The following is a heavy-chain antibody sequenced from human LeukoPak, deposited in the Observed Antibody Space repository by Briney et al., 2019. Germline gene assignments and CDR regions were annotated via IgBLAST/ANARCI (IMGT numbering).Heavy chain of an antibody. CDR2: IYPGDSDT. CDR1: GYSFTSYW. CDR3: ARRTERTYYYGSGSYYFDY. Sequence: GESLKISCKGSGYSFTSYWIGWVRQMPGKGLEWMGIIYPGDSDTRYSPSFQGQVTISADKSISTAYLQWSSLKASDTAMYYCARRTERTYYYGSGSYYFDYWGQGTLVTVS. D-gene: IGHD3-10*01. J-gene: IGHJ4*02. V-gene: IGHV5-51*01.